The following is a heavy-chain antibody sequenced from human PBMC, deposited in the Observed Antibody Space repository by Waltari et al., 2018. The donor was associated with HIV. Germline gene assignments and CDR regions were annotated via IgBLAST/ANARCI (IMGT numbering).Heavy chain of an antibody. J-gene: IGHJ6*02. Sequence: QLQLQESGPGMVKPSETQSLTCTVSGGSISSSSYYWGWLREPPGKGLECIGSSYYSGSTYYNPSLKSRVTISVDTSKNQFSLKLSSVTAADTAVYYCAFYGSGSYYNDYYYYGMDVWGQGTTVTVSS. CDR3: AFYGSGSYYNDYYYYGMDV. CDR2: SYYSGST. V-gene: IGHV4-39*07. CDR1: GGSISSSSYY. D-gene: IGHD3-10*01.